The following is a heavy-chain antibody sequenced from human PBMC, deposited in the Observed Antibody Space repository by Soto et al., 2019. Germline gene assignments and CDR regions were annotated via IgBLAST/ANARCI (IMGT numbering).Heavy chain of an antibody. J-gene: IGHJ6*02. V-gene: IGHV4-31*03. D-gene: IGHD3-10*01. CDR2: IYYSGST. Sequence: QVQLQESGPGLVKPSQTLSLTCTVSGGSISSGGYYWSWIRQHPGKGLEWIGYIYYSGSTYYNPSLKRRVTISVDTSKNQFSLKLSSVTAADTAVYYCARDRGSGSYYDYYYYGMDVWGQGTTVTVSS. CDR3: ARDRGSGSYYDYYYYGMDV. CDR1: GGSISSGGYY.